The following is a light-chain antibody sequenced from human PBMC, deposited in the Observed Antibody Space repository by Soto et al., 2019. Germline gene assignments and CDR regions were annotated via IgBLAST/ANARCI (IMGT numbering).Light chain of an antibody. CDR1: NSNIGTTYD. CDR2: GNN. J-gene: IGLJ2*01. CDR3: QSYDSSLSGVL. V-gene: IGLV1-40*01. Sequence: QSVLTQPLSVSGAPGQRVTISCTGSNSNIGTTYDVHWYQQFPGTAPRLLIYGNNNRPSGVPDRFSGSKSGTSASLAITGLQVEDEADYYCQSYDSSLSGVLFGGGTKLTVL.